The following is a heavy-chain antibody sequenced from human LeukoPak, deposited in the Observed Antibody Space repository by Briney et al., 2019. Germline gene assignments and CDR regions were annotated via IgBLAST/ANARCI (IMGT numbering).Heavy chain of an antibody. CDR3: ATPDYNNSPNQYDY. J-gene: IGHJ4*02. CDR1: GYTLTELS. D-gene: IGHD3-10*01. CDR2: FDPEDGET. V-gene: IGHV1-24*01. Sequence: GASVKVSCKVSGYTLTELSMHWVRQAPGKGLEWMGGFDPEDGETIYAQKFQGRVTMTEDTSTDTAYMELSSLRSEDTAVYYCATPDYNNSPNQYDYWGQGTLVTVSS.